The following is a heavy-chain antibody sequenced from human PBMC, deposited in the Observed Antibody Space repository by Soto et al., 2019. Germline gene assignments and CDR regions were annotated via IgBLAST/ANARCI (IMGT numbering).Heavy chain of an antibody. Sequence: QVQLQQWGAGLLKPSETLSLTCAVYGGSFSGYYWSWIRQPPGKGLEWIGEINHSGSTNYNPSLKSRVTISVDTSKNQFSLKLSSVTAADTAVYYCVSNYGDYARDLDYWGQGTLVTVSS. CDR3: VSNYGDYARDLDY. D-gene: IGHD4-17*01. CDR2: INHSGST. CDR1: GGSFSGYY. V-gene: IGHV4-34*01. J-gene: IGHJ4*02.